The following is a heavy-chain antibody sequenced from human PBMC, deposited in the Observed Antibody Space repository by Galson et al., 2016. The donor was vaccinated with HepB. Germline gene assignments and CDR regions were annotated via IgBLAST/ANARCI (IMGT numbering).Heavy chain of an antibody. CDR3: AREREGAAGYYYHGMDF. CDR1: GYTFTNYG. J-gene: IGHJ6*02. CDR2: IIPIYGTT. Sequence: SVKVSCTASGYTFTNYGISWVRQAPGQGFECMGGIIPIYGTTHYAQQFQGRVTMTADESTNTAYMELSSLRSEDTAVYYCAREREGAAGYYYHGMDFWGQGTPVTVSS. V-gene: IGHV1-69*13. D-gene: IGHD1-26*01.